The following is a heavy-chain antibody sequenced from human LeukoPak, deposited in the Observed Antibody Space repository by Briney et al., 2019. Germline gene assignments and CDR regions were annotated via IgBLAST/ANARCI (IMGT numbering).Heavy chain of an antibody. J-gene: IGHJ4*02. D-gene: IGHD6-13*01. Sequence: PSETLSLTCTVSGGSISSSSYYWGWIRQPPGKGLEWIGSIYYSGSTYYNPSLKSRVTISVDTSKNQFSLKLSSVTAADTAVYYCARDSGYSSISTPLVDYWGQGTLVTVSS. CDR1: GGSISSSSYY. V-gene: IGHV4-39*07. CDR3: ARDSGYSSISTPLVDY. CDR2: IYYSGST.